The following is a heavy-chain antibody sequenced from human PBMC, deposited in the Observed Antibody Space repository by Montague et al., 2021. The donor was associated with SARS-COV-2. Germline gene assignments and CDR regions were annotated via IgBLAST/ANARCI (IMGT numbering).Heavy chain of an antibody. D-gene: IGHD1-26*01. Sequence: RLSLSASGFTFSSYAMHWVRQAPGKGLEWVAVISYDGSNKYYADSVKGRFTISRDNAKNTLYLQMNTLRAEDTAVYYCARPFGGSYYSGFDYWGQGTLVTVSS. CDR2: ISYDGSNK. CDR1: GFTFSSYA. V-gene: IGHV3-30*04. CDR3: ARPFGGSYYSGFDY. J-gene: IGHJ4*02.